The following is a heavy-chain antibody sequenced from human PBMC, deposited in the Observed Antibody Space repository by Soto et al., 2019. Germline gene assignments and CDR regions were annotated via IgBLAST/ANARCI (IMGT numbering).Heavy chain of an antibody. CDR2: INHSGST. D-gene: IGHD6-13*01. J-gene: IGHJ6*02. Sequence: SETLSLTCAVYGGSFSGYYWSWIRQPPGKGLEWIGEINHSGSTNYNPSLESRVTISVDTSKNQFSLKLTSVTAADTAVYYCAIDRLTEQQLGGYYYYGMDVWGQGTTVTVSS. V-gene: IGHV4-34*01. CDR3: AIDRLTEQQLGGYYYYGMDV. CDR1: GGSFSGYY.